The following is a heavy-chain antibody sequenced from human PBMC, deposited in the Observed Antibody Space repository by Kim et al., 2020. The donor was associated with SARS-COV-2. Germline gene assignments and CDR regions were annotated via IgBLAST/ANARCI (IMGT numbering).Heavy chain of an antibody. CDR3: ARRRYDFWSGANAFDI. V-gene: IGHV5-51*01. J-gene: IGHJ3*02. Sequence: FQGQVTISADKSISTAYLQWSSLKASDTAMYYCARRRYDFWSGANAFDIWGQGTMVTVSS. D-gene: IGHD3-3*01.